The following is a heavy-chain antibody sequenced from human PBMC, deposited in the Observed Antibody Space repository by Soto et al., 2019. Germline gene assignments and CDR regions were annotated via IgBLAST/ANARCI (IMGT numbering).Heavy chain of an antibody. CDR1: GFTFSNYA. J-gene: IGHJ4*02. V-gene: IGHV3-23*01. CDR3: AKAYFVWSSEQPYYFDY. D-gene: IGHD3-16*01. CDR2: ISGSGGRS. Sequence: EVQLLDSGGGLVQPGGSLRLSCAASGFTFSNYAMTWVRQGPGKGLEWVSGISGSGGRSYYADSVKGRFTISRDNSKSTLYLQLNSLRAEDPAVYYCAKAYFVWSSEQPYYFDYGGQGTLVAVSS.